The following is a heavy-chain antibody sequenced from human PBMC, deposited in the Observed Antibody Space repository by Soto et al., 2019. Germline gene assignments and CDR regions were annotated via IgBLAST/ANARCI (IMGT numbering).Heavy chain of an antibody. Sequence: ETLSLTCTVSGDSISGYYWNWIRQPPGKGLEWIGNIFYSGSTNYNPSLKSRVTISLDTSKNQFSLSLSSVTAADTAVYFCAREGGYSYGYILSSGKLPPLDYWGQGTLVTVSS. CDR1: GDSISGYY. D-gene: IGHD5-18*01. V-gene: IGHV4-59*12. CDR3: AREGGYSYGYILSSGKLPPLDY. CDR2: IFYSGST. J-gene: IGHJ4*02.